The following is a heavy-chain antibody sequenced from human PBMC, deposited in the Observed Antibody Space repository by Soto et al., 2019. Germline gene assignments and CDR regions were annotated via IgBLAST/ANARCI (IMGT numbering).Heavy chain of an antibody. CDR3: VRGYCTTSPCSGDFQF. D-gene: IGHD2-15*01. V-gene: IGHV3-53*01. J-gene: IGHJ1*01. CDR2: LYGGGST. Sequence: GGSLRLSCAASGFNVSSNYMNWVRRAPGKGLDWVSVLYGGGSTYYADSVKGRFTISRDDSKNTLYLQMNSLRAEDTAVYFSVRGYCTTSPCSGDFQFWGQGTLVTVS. CDR1: GFNVSSNY.